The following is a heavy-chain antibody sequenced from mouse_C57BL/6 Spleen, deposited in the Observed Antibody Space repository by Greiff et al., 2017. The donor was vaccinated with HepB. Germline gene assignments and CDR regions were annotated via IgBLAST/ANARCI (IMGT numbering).Heavy chain of an antibody. CDR2: IDPSDSYT. V-gene: IGHV1-59*01. Sequence: QVQLQQPGAELVRPGTSVKLSCTASGYTFTSYWMHWVKQKPGQGLEWIGVIDPSDSYTNYNQKFKGEATLTVATSSSTAYMQLSSLTSEDAAVYYCARTTVVGAMDCWGQGTSVTFSS. CDR3: ARTTVVGAMDC. CDR1: GYTFTSYW. J-gene: IGHJ4*01. D-gene: IGHD1-1*01.